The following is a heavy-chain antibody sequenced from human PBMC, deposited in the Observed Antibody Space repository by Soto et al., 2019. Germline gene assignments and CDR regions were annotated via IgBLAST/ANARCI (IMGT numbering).Heavy chain of an antibody. J-gene: IGHJ6*02. CDR3: ARGGGYDFRSSQAPPIDV. D-gene: IGHD3-3*01. CDR2: LYYTGST. V-gene: IGHV4-59*01. CDR1: GGSISDFY. Sequence: PSETLSLTCNVSGGSISDFYWSWIRQSPGKRLEWIGHLYYTGSTNYNPALKSRVTISLDTSKNQFSLKVRSVTAADTAVYYCARGGGYDFRSSQAPPIDVWGQGTTVTV.